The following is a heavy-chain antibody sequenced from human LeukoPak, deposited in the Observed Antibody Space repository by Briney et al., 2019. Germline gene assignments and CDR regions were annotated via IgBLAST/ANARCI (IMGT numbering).Heavy chain of an antibody. CDR1: GGSICSGDYY. CDR2: IYYSGST. Sequence: SETLSLTCTVSGGSICSGDYYWSWIRQPPGKGLEWIGYIYYSGSTYYNPSLKSRVTISVDTSKNQFSLKLSSVTAADTAVYYCARGGPDQDAFDIWGQGTMVTVSS. V-gene: IGHV4-30-4*08. J-gene: IGHJ3*02. CDR3: ARGGPDQDAFDI. D-gene: IGHD1-14*01.